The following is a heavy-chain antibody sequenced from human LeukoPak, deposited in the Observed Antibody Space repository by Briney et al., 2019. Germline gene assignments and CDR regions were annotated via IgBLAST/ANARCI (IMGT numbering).Heavy chain of an antibody. CDR2: ISYDGSNK. J-gene: IGHJ6*02. V-gene: IGHV3-30-3*01. CDR3: ARENGYSTPYYYYGMDV. Sequence: GGSLRLSCAASGFTFSSYAMHWVRQAPGKGLEWVAVISYDGSNKYYADSVKGRFTISRDNSKNTLYLQMNSLRAEDTAVYYCARENGYSTPYYYYGMDVWGQGTTVTVSS. D-gene: IGHD4-11*01. CDR1: GFTFSSYA.